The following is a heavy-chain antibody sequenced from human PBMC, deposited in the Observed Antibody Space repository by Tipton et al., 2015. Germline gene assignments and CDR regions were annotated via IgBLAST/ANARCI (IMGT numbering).Heavy chain of an antibody. CDR3: ARAVSGKFADY. Sequence: QLVQSGAEVKKPGASVKVSCKASGYTFSSYGISWVRQAPGQGLEWMGWISAYSGNTNYAEKFQGRVTMTTDTSTSTAYMDLRSLRSDDTAVYYCARAVSGKFADYWGQGALVTVSS. CDR2: ISAYSGNT. D-gene: IGHD4-23*01. CDR1: GYTFSSYG. J-gene: IGHJ4*02. V-gene: IGHV1-18*01.